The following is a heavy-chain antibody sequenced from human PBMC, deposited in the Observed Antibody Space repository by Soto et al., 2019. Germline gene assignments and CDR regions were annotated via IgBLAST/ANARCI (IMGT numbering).Heavy chain of an antibody. D-gene: IGHD2-21*02. V-gene: IGHV6-1*01. J-gene: IGHJ6*02. Sequence: SQTLSLTCAISGDSVSSNSAAWNWIRQSPSRGLEWLGRTYYRSKWYNDYAVSVKSRITINPDTSKNQFSLQLNSVTPEDTAVYYCARDRGLHRLVTYYYYGMDVWGQGSTVTVSS. CDR3: ARDRGLHRLVTYYYYGMDV. CDR2: TYYRSKWYN. CDR1: GDSVSSNSAA.